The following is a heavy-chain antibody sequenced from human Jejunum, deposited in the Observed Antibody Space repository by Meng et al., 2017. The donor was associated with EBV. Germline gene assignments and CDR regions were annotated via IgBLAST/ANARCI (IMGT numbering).Heavy chain of an antibody. Sequence: QSGADVKKPRVSVEVSCKASGYPFTEYYMHGVRQAPGQGLQWIGRNRLNTGFSSYSRKFQGRVTLTRDTTTNTAYIELGGLESDDTAVYYCARATLTGYYDRWFDPWGQGTLVTVSS. J-gene: IGHJ5*02. V-gene: IGHV1-2*06. CDR2: NRLNTGFS. D-gene: IGHD3-22*01. CDR1: GYPFTEYY. CDR3: ARATLTGYYDRWFDP.